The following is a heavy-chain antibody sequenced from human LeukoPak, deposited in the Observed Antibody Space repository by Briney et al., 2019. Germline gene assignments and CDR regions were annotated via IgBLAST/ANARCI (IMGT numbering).Heavy chain of an antibody. D-gene: IGHD3-22*01. CDR1: GGSISSSSYY. J-gene: IGHJ4*02. V-gene: IGHV4-39*01. CDR2: IYYSGST. CDR3: ARALKAGYYYYDSSGSYRSMYYFDY. Sequence: SETLSLTCTVSGGSISSSSYYWGWIRQPSGKGLEWIGSIYYSGSTYYNPSLKSRVTISVDTSKNQFSLKLSSVTAADTAVYYCARALKAGYYYYDSSGSYRSMYYFDYWGQGTLVTVSS.